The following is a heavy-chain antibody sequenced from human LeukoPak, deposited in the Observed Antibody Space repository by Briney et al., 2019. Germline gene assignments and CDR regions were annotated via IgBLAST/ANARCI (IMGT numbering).Heavy chain of an antibody. CDR1: GGSISSSSYY. Sequence: SETLSLTCTVSGGSISSSSYYWGWIRQPPGKGLEWIGSIYYSGSTYYNPSLKSRVTISVDTSKNQFSLKLSFVTAADTAVYYCASASDPKGRSYDYWGQGTLVTVSS. V-gene: IGHV4-39*07. J-gene: IGHJ4*02. CDR3: ASASDPKGRSYDY. CDR2: IYYSGST. D-gene: IGHD2-21*02.